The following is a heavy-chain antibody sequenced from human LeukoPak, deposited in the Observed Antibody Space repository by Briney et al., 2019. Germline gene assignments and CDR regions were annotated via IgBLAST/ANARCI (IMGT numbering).Heavy chain of an antibody. J-gene: IGHJ4*02. CDR1: GLTFSSYA. D-gene: IGHD5-12*01. CDR3: ARAPGGYGFDY. Sequence: PGGSLRLSCAASGLTFSSYAMHWVRQAPGKGLEWVSSISSSSYIYYADSVKGRFTISRDNAKNSLYLQMNSLRAEDTAVYYCARAPGGYGFDYWGQGTLVTVSS. V-gene: IGHV3-21*01. CDR2: ISSSSYI.